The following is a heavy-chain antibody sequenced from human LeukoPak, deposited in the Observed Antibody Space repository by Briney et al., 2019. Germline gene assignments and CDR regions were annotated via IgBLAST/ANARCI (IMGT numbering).Heavy chain of an antibody. Sequence: GRSLRLSCAASGFTFSSYAMHWVRQAPGKGLEWVAVISYDGSNKYYADSVKGRFTISRDNSKNTLYLQMNSLRAEDTAIYFCAKGALERPRGGFDYWGQGTLVTVSS. CDR3: AKGALERPRGGFDY. CDR1: GFTFSSYA. CDR2: ISYDGSNK. J-gene: IGHJ4*02. D-gene: IGHD1-1*01. V-gene: IGHV3-30-3*01.